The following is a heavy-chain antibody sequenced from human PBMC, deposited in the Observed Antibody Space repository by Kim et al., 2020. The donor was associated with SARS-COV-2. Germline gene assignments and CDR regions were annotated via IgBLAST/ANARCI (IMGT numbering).Heavy chain of an antibody. J-gene: IGHJ3*02. Sequence: GGSLRLSCAASGFTVSSNYMSWVRQAPGKGLEWVSVIYSGGSTYYADSVKGRFTISRDNSKNTLYLQMNSLRAEDTAVYYCASAGRWIKDAFDIWGQGTMVTVSS. CDR2: IYSGGST. CDR3: ASAGRWIKDAFDI. CDR1: GFTVSSNY. D-gene: IGHD2-2*03. V-gene: IGHV3-66*01.